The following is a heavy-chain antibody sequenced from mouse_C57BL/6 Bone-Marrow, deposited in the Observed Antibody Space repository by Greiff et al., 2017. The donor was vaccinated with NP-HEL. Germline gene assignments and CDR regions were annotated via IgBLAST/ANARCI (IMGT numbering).Heavy chain of an antibody. CDR1: GYTFTSYG. CDR2: IYPRSGNT. Sequence: VQLQQSGAELARPGASVKLSCKASGYTFTSYGLSWVKQRTGQGLEWIGEIYPRSGNTYYNEKFKGKATLTADKSSSTAYMELRSLTSEDSAVYFGARNYGSSYLLGYWGQGTLVTVSA. D-gene: IGHD1-1*01. J-gene: IGHJ3*01. CDR3: ARNYGSSYLLGY. V-gene: IGHV1-81*01.